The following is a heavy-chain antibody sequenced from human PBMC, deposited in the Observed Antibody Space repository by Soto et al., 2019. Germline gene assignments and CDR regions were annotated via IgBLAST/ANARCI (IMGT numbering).Heavy chain of an antibody. V-gene: IGHV1-18*01. CDR3: AMGGATSNWFGP. Sequence: ASVKVSCKASGYRFHIYVITWVRQATGKGLEWMGWISADTGDTNYAQKVQDRVTMTTDASTSTAYMEMRSLRSDDTAVYYCAMGGATSNWFGPWGQGTLVTVSS. J-gene: IGHJ5*02. CDR1: GYRFHIYV. CDR2: ISADTGDT. D-gene: IGHD1-26*01.